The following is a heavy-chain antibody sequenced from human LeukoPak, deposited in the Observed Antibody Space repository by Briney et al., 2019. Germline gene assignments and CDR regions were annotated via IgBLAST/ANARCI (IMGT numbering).Heavy chain of an antibody. D-gene: IGHD2-15*01. J-gene: IGHJ4*02. CDR3: ARDSLGGYCSGGSCYLDY. V-gene: IGHV3-33*01. CDR2: IWYDGSNK. CDR1: GFTFSSYG. Sequence: GRSLRLSCAASGFTFSSYGMHWVHQAPGKGLEWVAVIWYDGSNKYYADSVKGRFTISRDNSKNTLYLQMNSLRAEDTAVYYCARDSLGGYCSGGSCYLDYWGQGTLVTVSS.